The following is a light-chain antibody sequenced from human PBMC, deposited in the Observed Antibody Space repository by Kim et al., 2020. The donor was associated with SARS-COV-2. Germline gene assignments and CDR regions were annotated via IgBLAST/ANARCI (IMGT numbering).Light chain of an antibody. Sequence: SVSPGERATLSCRASQSVSSNLAWYQQKPGQAPRLLIYGASTRATGIPARFSGSGSGTEFTLTISSLQSEDFAVYYCQQYNNWPQTFGQGTNLEI. CDR3: QQYNNWPQT. CDR2: GAS. J-gene: IGKJ2*01. V-gene: IGKV3-15*01. CDR1: QSVSSN.